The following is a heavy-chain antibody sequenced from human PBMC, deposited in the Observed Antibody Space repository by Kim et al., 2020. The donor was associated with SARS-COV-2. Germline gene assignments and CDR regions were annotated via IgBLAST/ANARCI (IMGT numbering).Heavy chain of an antibody. CDR2: ISGSGGSP. CDR3: AKDMTQEYSYGYDGVVMGWGGLDY. Sequence: GGSLRLSCAASGFTFSSNAMSWVRQAPGKGLEWVSGISGSGGSPYYADSVKGRFTISRDNFKNTLYLQMNSLRAEDTAVYYCAKDMTQEYSYGYDGVVMGWGGLDYWGQGTLVTVSS. V-gene: IGHV3-23*01. J-gene: IGHJ4*02. D-gene: IGHD5-18*01. CDR1: GFTFSSNA.